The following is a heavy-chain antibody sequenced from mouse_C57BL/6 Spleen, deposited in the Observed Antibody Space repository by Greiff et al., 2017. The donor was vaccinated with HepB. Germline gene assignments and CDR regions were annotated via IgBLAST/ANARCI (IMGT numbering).Heavy chain of an antibody. CDR3: TAGSSGPFDY. CDR1: GFTFSNYW. Sequence: EVMLVESGGGLVQPGGSMKLSCVASGFTFSNYWMNWVRQSPEKGLEWVAQIRLKSDNYATHYAESVKGRFTISRDDSKSSVYLQMNNLRAEDTGIYYCTAGSSGPFDYWGQGTTLTVSS. D-gene: IGHD3-2*02. J-gene: IGHJ2*01. V-gene: IGHV6-3*01. CDR2: IRLKSDNYAT.